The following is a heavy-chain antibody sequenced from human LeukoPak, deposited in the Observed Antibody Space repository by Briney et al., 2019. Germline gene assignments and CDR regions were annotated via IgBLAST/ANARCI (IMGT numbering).Heavy chain of an antibody. CDR3: AKADAAAVRVYDF. D-gene: IGHD6-25*01. J-gene: IGHJ4*02. V-gene: IGHV3-23*01. Sequence: PGGSLRLSCAASGFTFSSYVMSWVRQAPGEGLEWVSAISGSGAGTYYADSLKGRFTISRDNSKNTLYLQMNSLRAEDTAVYYCAKADAAAVRVYDFWGQGTLVTVST. CDR2: ISGSGAGT. CDR1: GFTFSSYV.